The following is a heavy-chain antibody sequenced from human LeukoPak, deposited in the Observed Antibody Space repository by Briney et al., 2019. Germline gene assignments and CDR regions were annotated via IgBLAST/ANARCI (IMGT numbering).Heavy chain of an antibody. V-gene: IGHV4-4*07. CDR3: ARSPLKTYYYDSSGYSFGY. D-gene: IGHD3-22*01. J-gene: IGHJ4*02. CDR1: GGSISSYH. CDR2: TYTSGST. Sequence: SETLSLTCTVSGGSISSYHWSWIRQPAGKGLEWIGRTYTSGSTNYNPSLKSRVTMSVDTSKNQFSLKLSSVTAADTAVYYCARSPLKTYYYDSSGYSFGYWGQGTLVTVSS.